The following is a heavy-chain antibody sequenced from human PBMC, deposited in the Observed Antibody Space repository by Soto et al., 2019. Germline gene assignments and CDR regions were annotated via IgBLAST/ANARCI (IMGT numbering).Heavy chain of an antibody. CDR2: ISNDGRRK. V-gene: IGHV3-30*04. CDR3: ARVATAMTYDF. J-gene: IGHJ4*02. CDR1: GFSLSTNT. Sequence: GGSLRLSYAASGFSLSTNTMHWVRQVPGKGLEWVASISNDGRRKYYADFVKGRFTISRDTANNILYLEMNSLRAEDTSLYYCARVATAMTYDFWGQGTQVTVSS.